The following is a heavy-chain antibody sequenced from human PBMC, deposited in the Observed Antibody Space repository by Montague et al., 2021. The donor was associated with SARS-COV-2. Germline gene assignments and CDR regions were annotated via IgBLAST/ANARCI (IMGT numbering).Heavy chain of an antibody. CDR3: ARHRRYDIVTYYPGF. V-gene: IGHV4-39*01. CDR1: GGSFDSDYFF. Sequence: SETLSLTCSVSGGSFDSDYFFWGWIRQPPGKRLVWVGVISNGGRSXDNPSLQIRVTISVHTSRNQLSLNVKSVTAADTAVYYCARHRRYDIVTYYPGFWGQGILVTVSS. J-gene: IGHJ4*02. CDR2: ISNGGRS. D-gene: IGHD3-9*01.